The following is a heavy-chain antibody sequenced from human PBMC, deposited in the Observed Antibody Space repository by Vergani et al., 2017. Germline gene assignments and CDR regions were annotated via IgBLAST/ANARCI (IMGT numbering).Heavy chain of an antibody. V-gene: IGHV3-9*01. D-gene: IGHD5-12*01. CDR1: GFTFDDYA. CDR3: AKDMVGWLHQTNWFDP. CDR2: ISWNSGSI. J-gene: IGHJ5*02. Sequence: EVQPVESGGGLVQPGRFLRLLCAASGFTFDDYAMHWVRPAPGKGLGWVSGISWNSGSIGYADSVKGRFTISRDNAKNSLYLQMNSLRAEDTALYYCAKDMVGWLHQTNWFDPWSQGTLVTVSS.